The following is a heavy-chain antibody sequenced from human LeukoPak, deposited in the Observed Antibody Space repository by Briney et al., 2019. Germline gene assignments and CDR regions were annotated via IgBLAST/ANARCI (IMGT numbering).Heavy chain of an antibody. V-gene: IGHV3-33*01. CDR3: ASGGDYSNWFDP. CDR2: IWYDGSNK. Sequence: GGSLRLSCAASGFTFSSYGMHWVRQAPGKGLEWVAVIWYDGSNKYYADSVKGRFTISRDNSKNMLYLQMNSLRAEDTAVYYCASGGDYSNWFDPWGQGTLVTVSS. J-gene: IGHJ5*02. D-gene: IGHD4-17*01. CDR1: GFTFSSYG.